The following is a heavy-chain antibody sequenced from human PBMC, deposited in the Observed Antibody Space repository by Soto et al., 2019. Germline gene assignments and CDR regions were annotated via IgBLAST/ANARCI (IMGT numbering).Heavy chain of an antibody. CDR2: LYYSGTT. CDR1: GHSISTSSYY. Sequence: PSETLSLTCTVSGHSISTSSYYWGWIRQSPGKGLEWIGSLYYSGTTYHNPSLKSRVTISADTSKNQFSLRAYSVTAADTAVYYCARHDWSRFYGMDVWGQGTTVTVSS. D-gene: IGHD2-2*01. CDR3: ARHDWSRFYGMDV. J-gene: IGHJ6*02. V-gene: IGHV4-39*01.